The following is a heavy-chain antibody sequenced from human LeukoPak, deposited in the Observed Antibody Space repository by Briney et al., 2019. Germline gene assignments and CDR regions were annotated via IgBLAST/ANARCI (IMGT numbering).Heavy chain of an antibody. CDR3: ARENDFWSGYFYGMDV. CDR1: GGSISSGSYY. D-gene: IGHD3-3*01. V-gene: IGHV4-61*02. CDR2: IYTSGST. J-gene: IGHJ6*02. Sequence: SETLSLTCTVSGGSISSGSYYWSWIRQPAGKGLEWIGRIYTSGSTNYSPSLKSRVTISVDTSKNQFSLKLSSVTAADTAVYYCARENDFWSGYFYGMDVWGQGTTVTVSS.